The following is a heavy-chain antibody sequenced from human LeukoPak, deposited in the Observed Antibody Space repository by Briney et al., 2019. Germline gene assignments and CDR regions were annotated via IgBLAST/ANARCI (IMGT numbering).Heavy chain of an antibody. J-gene: IGHJ4*02. D-gene: IGHD1-26*01. CDR1: GFTFSSYA. CDR2: ISGSGGST. CDR3: ARRGRRGGFSGSYDY. V-gene: IGHV3-23*01. Sequence: GGSLRLSCAASGFTFSSYAMSWVRQAPGKGLEWVSAISGSGGSTYYADSVKGRFTISRDNSKNTLYLQMNSLRAEDTAVYYCARRGRRGGFSGSYDYWGQGTLVTVSS.